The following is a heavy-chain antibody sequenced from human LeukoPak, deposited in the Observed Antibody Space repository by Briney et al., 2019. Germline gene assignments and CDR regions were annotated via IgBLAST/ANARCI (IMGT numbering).Heavy chain of an antibody. CDR2: IYPGDSDT. V-gene: IGHV5-51*01. D-gene: IGHD3-22*01. CDR3: ARGGNYYYDSSGYYPFDY. Sequence: GESLKISCKGSGYSFTSYWIGWVRQMPGKGLEWMGIIYPGDSDTRYSPSFQGQVTISADKSISTAYLQWSSLKASDTAMYYCARGGNYYYDSSGYYPFDYWGQGILVTVSS. J-gene: IGHJ4*02. CDR1: GYSFTSYW.